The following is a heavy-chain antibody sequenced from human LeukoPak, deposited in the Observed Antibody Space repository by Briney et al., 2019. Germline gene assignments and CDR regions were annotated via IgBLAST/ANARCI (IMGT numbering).Heavy chain of an antibody. Sequence: GASVKVSCKASGYTFTGYYMRWVRQAPGQGLEWMGWINPNSGGTNYAQKFQGRVTMTRDTSISTAYMELSRLRSDDTAAYYCARDPLFWLTRYYYYYGMDVWGQGTTVTVSS. V-gene: IGHV1-2*02. J-gene: IGHJ6*02. CDR3: ARDPLFWLTRYYYYYGMDV. CDR2: INPNSGGT. CDR1: GYTFTGYY. D-gene: IGHD2-21*01.